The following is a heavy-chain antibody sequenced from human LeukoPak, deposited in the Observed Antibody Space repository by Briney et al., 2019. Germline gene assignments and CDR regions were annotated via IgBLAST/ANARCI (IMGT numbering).Heavy chain of an antibody. CDR2: ISWNSGSI. CDR1: GFTFDDYA. CDR3: AKGHAGYCSSTSCNYYDY. J-gene: IGHJ4*02. D-gene: IGHD2-2*01. V-gene: IGHV3-9*01. Sequence: GGSLRLSCAASGFTFDDYAMHWVRQAPGKGLEWVSGISWNSGSIGYADSVKGRFTISRDNAKNSLYLQMNSLRAEDTALYYCAKGHAGYCSSTSCNYYDYWGQGTLVTVSP.